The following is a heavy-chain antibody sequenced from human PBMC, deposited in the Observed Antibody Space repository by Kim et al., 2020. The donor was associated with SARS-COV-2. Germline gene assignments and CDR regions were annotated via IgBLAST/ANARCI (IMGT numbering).Heavy chain of an antibody. CDR3: ARSPTGATAYFDY. CDR2: IYHSGST. CDR1: GGSISSGGYS. V-gene: IGHV4-30-2*01. J-gene: IGHJ4*02. D-gene: IGHD1-26*01. Sequence: SETLSLTCAVSGGSISSGGYSWSWIRQPPGKGLEWIGYIYHSGSTYYNPSLKSRVTISVDRSKNQFSLKLSSVTAADTAVYYCARSPTGATAYFDYWGQGTLVTVSS.